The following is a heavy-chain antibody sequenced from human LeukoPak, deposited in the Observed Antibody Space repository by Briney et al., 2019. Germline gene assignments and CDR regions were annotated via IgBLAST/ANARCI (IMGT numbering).Heavy chain of an antibody. CDR3: ARDQGWLDV. CDR2: IKQDGNEK. D-gene: IGHD6-19*01. J-gene: IGHJ4*02. Sequence: GSLRLSCAASGFTFSSYLMSWVRQAPGKGLEWVANIKQDGNEKYYVDSVKGRFTISRDNAKNSLYLQTNSLRAEDTAVYYCARDQGWLDVWGQGTLVTVSS. CDR1: GFTFSSYL. V-gene: IGHV3-7*01.